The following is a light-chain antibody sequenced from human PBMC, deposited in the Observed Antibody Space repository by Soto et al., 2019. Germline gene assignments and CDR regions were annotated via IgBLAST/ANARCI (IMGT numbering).Light chain of an antibody. CDR3: MQSIDLPPT. J-gene: IGKJ2*01. V-gene: IGKV2D-29*01. CDR1: QTARHIYGRTY. Sequence: DIVMTQTPLSLSVTPGQAASISCKSSQTARHIYGRTYLYWYRQKPGQPPQLLIYEVSNRFSGVTERFSGSGSGTDFTLNISRVEADDVGVYYFMQSIDLPPTFGQGNKLEIK. CDR2: EVS.